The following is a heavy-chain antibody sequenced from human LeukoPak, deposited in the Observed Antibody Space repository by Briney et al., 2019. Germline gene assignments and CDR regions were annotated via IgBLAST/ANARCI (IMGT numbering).Heavy chain of an antibody. Sequence: GGSLRLSCAASGFTFSSYGMHWVRQAPGKGLEGVAFIRYDGSNKYYADSVKGRFTISSHNSKNTLYLQPNSLRAEDTAVYYCAENWNGPAYWGQGTLVTVSS. CDR1: GFTFSSYG. D-gene: IGHD1-1*01. V-gene: IGHV3-30*02. CDR2: IRYDGSNK. CDR3: AENWNGPAY. J-gene: IGHJ4*02.